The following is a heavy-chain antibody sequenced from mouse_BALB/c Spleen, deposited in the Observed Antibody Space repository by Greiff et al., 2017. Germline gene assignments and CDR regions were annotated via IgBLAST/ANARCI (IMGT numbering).Heavy chain of an antibody. J-gene: IGHJ4*01. CDR2: INPSTGYT. CDR1: GYTFTSYW. CDR3: ARGVYYAMDY. Sequence: QVQLQQSGAELAKPGASVKMSCKASGYTFTSYWMHWVKQRPGQGLEWIGYINPSTGYTEYNQKFKDKATLTADKSSSTAYMQLSSLTSEDSAVYYCARGVYYAMDYWGQGTSVTVSS. V-gene: IGHV1-7*01.